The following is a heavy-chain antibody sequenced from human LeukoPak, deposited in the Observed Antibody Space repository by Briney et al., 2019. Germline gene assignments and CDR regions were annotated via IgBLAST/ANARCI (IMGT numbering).Heavy chain of an antibody. D-gene: IGHD3/OR15-3a*01. Sequence: SETLSLTCAVNGGSFITYYWTWIRQPPGKGLEWIGEIKHSGSTNYNPSLKSRVTISIDQSKNQFSLKLTSVTAADTAVYYCARCGGDWSLGYWGRGTPVTVSS. V-gene: IGHV4-34*01. CDR1: GGSFITYY. CDR2: IKHSGST. J-gene: IGHJ4*02. CDR3: ARCGGDWSLGY.